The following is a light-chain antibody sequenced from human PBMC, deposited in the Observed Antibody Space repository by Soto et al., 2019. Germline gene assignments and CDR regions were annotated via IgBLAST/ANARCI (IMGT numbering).Light chain of an antibody. Sequence: EIVLPQSPATLSLSPGERATLSCRASQSVSSYLAWYQQKPGQAPRLLIYDASNRATGIPVRFSGSGSGTDFTLTISSLEPEDFAVYYCQQRSNLLTFGGGTKVDIK. CDR2: DAS. J-gene: IGKJ4*01. CDR3: QQRSNLLT. V-gene: IGKV3-11*01. CDR1: QSVSSY.